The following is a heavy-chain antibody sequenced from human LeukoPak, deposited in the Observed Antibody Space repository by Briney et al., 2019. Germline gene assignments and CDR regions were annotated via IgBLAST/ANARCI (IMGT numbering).Heavy chain of an antibody. CDR1: RFTFISYV. V-gene: IGHV3-23*01. CDR3: AKEGYLGYLGGGYFDY. Sequence: GGCLRLSCAASRFTFISYVMRWVRPAPARGVAGVSAISGIGGSTYYAGSVKGRFTISRDNSKNTLYLQMNSLRAEDTAVYYCAKEGYLGYLGGGYFDYWGQGTLVPVSS. J-gene: IGHJ4*02. CDR2: ISGIGGST. D-gene: IGHD5-12*01.